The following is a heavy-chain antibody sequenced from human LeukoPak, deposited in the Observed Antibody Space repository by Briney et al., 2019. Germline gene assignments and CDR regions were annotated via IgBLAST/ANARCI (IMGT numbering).Heavy chain of an antibody. CDR2: IIPIFGTA. CDR3: ASVVVPAARSYFDY. J-gene: IGHJ4*02. Sequence: SVKVSCKAPGGTFSSYAISWVRQAPGQGLEWMGGIIPIFGTANYAQKFQGRVTITADESTSTAYMELSSLRSEDTAVYYCASVVVPAARSYFDYWGQGTLVSVSS. D-gene: IGHD2-2*01. CDR1: GGTFSSYA. V-gene: IGHV1-69*13.